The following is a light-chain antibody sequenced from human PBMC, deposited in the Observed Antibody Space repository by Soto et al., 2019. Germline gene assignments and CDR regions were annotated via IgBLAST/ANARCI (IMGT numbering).Light chain of an antibody. CDR1: TGAVTSGHY. V-gene: IGLV7-46*01. Sequence: QAVVTQEPSLTVSPGGTVTLTCGSSTGAVTSGHYPYWFQQKPGQAPRTLIYDTSNKHSWTPARFSGSLLGGKAALTLSGAQPEDEAEYYCVLGFSGARVFATAPTVTVL. CDR2: DTS. CDR3: VLGFSGARV. J-gene: IGLJ1*01.